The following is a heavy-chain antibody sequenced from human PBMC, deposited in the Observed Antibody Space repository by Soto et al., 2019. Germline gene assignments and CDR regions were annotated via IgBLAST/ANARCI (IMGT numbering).Heavy chain of an antibody. CDR1: GFTFSDFA. CDR3: AKDAGEWVEPWLKRIGAFDI. J-gene: IGHJ3*02. V-gene: IGHV3-23*01. Sequence: GGSLRLSCAASGFTFSDFAMSWVRQAPGKGLEWVSTISGSGGTTYYADSVKGRFTISRDKSRNTLYLQVNSLRADDTAVYYCAKDAGEWVEPWLKRIGAFDIWGQGTMVTVSS. CDR2: ISGSGGTT. D-gene: IGHD7-27*01.